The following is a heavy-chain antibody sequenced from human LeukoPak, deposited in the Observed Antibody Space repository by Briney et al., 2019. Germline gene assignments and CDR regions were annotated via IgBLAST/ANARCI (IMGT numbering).Heavy chain of an antibody. Sequence: SETLSLTCTVSGGSISSYYWSWIRQPPGKGLEWIGYIYYSGSTNYNPSLKSRVTISVDTSKNQFSLKLSSVTAADTAVYYCARASSWYNNYYYYMDVWGKGTTVTISS. CDR3: ARASSWYNNYYYYMDV. CDR1: GGSISSYY. J-gene: IGHJ6*03. CDR2: IYYSGST. V-gene: IGHV4-59*01. D-gene: IGHD6-13*01.